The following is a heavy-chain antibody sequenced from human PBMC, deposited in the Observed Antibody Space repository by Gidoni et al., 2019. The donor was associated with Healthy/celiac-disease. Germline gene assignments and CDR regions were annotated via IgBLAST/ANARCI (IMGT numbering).Heavy chain of an antibody. D-gene: IGHD6-19*01. J-gene: IGHJ5*02. CDR2: INHRGST. CDR3: ARAYSSGWYRRGWFDP. Sequence: QVQLQQWGAGLLKPSATLSLTCAVYGGSFSGYYWRWIRQPPGKGLEWIGEINHRGSTNYNPSLKSRVTISVDTSKNQFSLKLSSVTAADTAVYYCARAYSSGWYRRGWFDPWGQGTLVTVSS. V-gene: IGHV4-34*01. CDR1: GGSFSGYY.